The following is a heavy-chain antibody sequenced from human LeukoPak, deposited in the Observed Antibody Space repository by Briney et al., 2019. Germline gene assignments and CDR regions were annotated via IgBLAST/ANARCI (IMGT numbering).Heavy chain of an antibody. V-gene: IGHV3-23*01. J-gene: IGHJ4*02. CDR3: SKSAYYDSSGFYREYYFDH. CDR1: EFTFNHYA. D-gene: IGHD3-22*01. Sequence: PGGSLGLSCAASEFTFNHYAMSWVRQAPGKGLEWVSSIGGGGGSTYYADSVKGRFTISRDNSKNTLFLQMSSLTAGDTAVYYCSKSAYYDSSGFYREYYFDHWGQGTLVTVSS. CDR2: IGGGGGST.